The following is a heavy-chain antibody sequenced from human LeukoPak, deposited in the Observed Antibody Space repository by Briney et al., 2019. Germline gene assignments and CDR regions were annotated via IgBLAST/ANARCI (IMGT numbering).Heavy chain of an antibody. CDR2: INHSGST. CDR3: ARGAARPSIAARRGMDV. D-gene: IGHD6-6*01. CDR1: GGSFSGYY. Sequence: SETLSLTCAVYGGSFSGYYWSWIRQPPGKGLEWIGEINHSGSTNYNPSLKSRVTISVDTSKNQFSLKLSSVTAADTAVYYCARGAARPSIAARRGMDVWGQGTTVTVSS. V-gene: IGHV4-34*01. J-gene: IGHJ6*02.